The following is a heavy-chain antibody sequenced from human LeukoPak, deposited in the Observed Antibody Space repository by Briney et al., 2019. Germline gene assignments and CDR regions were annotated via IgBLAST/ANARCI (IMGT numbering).Heavy chain of an antibody. J-gene: IGHJ4*02. V-gene: IGHV3-23*01. CDR1: GFTFSSHA. Sequence: SGGSLRLSCVASGFTFSSHAMSWVRQAPGKGLEWVSAMSGSGGSTYYADSVKGRFTISRDNSKNTLYLQMNSLRAEDMAVYYCAKVAHYYGSGSYYEYYFDYWGQGTLVTVSS. CDR3: AKVAHYYGSGSYYEYYFDY. CDR2: MSGSGGST. D-gene: IGHD3-10*01.